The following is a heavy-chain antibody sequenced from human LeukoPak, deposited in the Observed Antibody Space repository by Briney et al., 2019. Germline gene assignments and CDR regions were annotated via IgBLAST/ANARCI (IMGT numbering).Heavy chain of an antibody. CDR2: IYYSGST. CDR3: ARRGPDSSGWYASEVRFDP. V-gene: IGHV4-39*01. D-gene: IGHD6-19*01. CDR1: GGSISSSSYY. Sequence: SETLSLTCTVSGGSISSSSYYWGRIRQPPGKGLEWIGSIYYSGSTYYNPSLKSRVTISVDTSKNQFSLKLSSVTAADTAVYYCARRGPDSSGWYASEVRFDPWGQGTLVTVSS. J-gene: IGHJ5*02.